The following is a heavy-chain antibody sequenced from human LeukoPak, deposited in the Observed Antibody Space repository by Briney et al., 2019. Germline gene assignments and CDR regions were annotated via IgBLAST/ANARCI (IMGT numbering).Heavy chain of an antibody. CDR2: IRRSGGGT. V-gene: IGHV3-23*01. D-gene: IGHD4-17*01. CDR1: GFTFSTYG. J-gene: IGHJ4*02. CDR3: ATNTAFDY. Sequence: PGGSLRLSCAASGFTFSTYGMSWVRQAPGKGLAWVSTIRRSGGGTFYADSVKGRFTVSRDDSKSTLYLEMNSLKAEDTAVYYCATNTAFDYWGQGTLVTVSS.